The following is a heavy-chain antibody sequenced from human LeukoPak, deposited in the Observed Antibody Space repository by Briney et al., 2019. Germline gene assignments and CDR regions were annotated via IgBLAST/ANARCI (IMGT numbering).Heavy chain of an antibody. CDR1: GCTFSSYA. CDR2: ISGSGGST. CDR3: AKGLLVDYGGNRTYDY. J-gene: IGHJ4*02. V-gene: IGHV3-23*01. Sequence: GGSLRLSCAASGCTFSSYAMSWVRQAPGKGLEWVSAISGSGGSTYYAASVKGRFTISRDNSKNTLYLQMNSLRAEDTAVYYCAKGLLVDYGGNRTYDYWGQGTLVTVSS. D-gene: IGHD4-23*01.